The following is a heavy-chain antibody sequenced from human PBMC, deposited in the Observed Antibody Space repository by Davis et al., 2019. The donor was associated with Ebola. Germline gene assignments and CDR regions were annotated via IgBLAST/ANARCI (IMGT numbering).Heavy chain of an antibody. Sequence: GGSLRLSCAASGFTFSRSAMSWVRQAPGKGLEWVSSISGSGGITYYADAVRGRFTISRDNSKNTLYLQMNSLRAEDTAVYYCVIASAGSYWGQGTLVTVSS. CDR1: GFTFSRSA. D-gene: IGHD6-13*01. J-gene: IGHJ4*02. CDR2: ISGSGGIT. V-gene: IGHV3-23*01. CDR3: VIASAGSY.